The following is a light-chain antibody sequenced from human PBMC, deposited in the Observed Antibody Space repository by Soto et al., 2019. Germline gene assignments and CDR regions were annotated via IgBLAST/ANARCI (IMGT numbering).Light chain of an antibody. CDR1: QTISSW. CDR2: KAS. CDR3: QQYSYYAT. V-gene: IGKV1-5*03. J-gene: IGKJ1*01. Sequence: DIQMTQSPSTLSASVGDRVTITCRASQTISSWLAWYQQEPGKAPKLLIYKASTLESGVPSRFSGSGSGTDFTLTVTSLQPEDFATYYCQQYSYYATFGQGTKVEIK.